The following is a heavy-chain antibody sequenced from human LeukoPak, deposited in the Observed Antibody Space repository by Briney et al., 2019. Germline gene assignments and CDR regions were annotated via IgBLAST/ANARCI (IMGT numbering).Heavy chain of an antibody. V-gene: IGHV3-21*01. CDR1: GFTFSSYS. D-gene: IGHD3-22*01. CDR2: ISSSSSYI. CDR3: ARTYYYDSSGYYPAPFDY. Sequence: GGSLRLSCAASGFTFSSYSMNWVRPAPGKGLEWVSSISSSSSYIYYADSVKGRFTISRDNAKNSLYLQMNSLRAEDTAVYYCARTYYYDSSGYYPAPFDYWGQGTLVTVSS. J-gene: IGHJ4*02.